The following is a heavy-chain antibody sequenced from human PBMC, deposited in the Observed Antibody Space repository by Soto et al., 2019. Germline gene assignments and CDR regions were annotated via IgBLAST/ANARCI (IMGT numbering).Heavy chain of an antibody. CDR3: ARNYGGNSYAFDI. Sequence: QAGGSLRLSCAASGFTFSSYAMHWVRQAPGKGLEYVSAISSNGGSTYYANSVKGRFTISRDNSKNTLYLQMGSLRAEDMAVYYCARNYGGNSYAFDIWGQGTMVTVSS. CDR1: GFTFSSYA. D-gene: IGHD2-21*02. CDR2: ISSNGGST. V-gene: IGHV3-64*01. J-gene: IGHJ3*02.